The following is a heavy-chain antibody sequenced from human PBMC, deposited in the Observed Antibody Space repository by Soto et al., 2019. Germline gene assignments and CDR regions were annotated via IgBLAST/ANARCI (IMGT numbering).Heavy chain of an antibody. CDR3: ARDQVVTSYYYYGMDV. CDR1: GFTFSSYG. J-gene: IGHJ6*02. D-gene: IGHD3-22*01. CDR2: IWYDGSNK. Sequence: QPGGSLRLSCAASGFTFSSYGMHWVRQAPGKGLEWVAVIWYDGSNKYYADSVKGRFTISRDNSKNTLYLQMNSLRAEDTAVYYCARDQVVTSYYYYGMDVWGQGTTVAVSS. V-gene: IGHV3-33*01.